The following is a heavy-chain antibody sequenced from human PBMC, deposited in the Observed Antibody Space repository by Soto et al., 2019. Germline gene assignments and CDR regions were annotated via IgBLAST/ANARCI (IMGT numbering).Heavy chain of an antibody. D-gene: IGHD3-10*01. CDR2: ISSNGGST. J-gene: IGHJ4*02. CDR1: GFTFSSYA. V-gene: IGHV3-64D*08. CDR3: VNTPAFYYYGSGGYTSGRFDY. Sequence: GGSLRLSCSASGFTFSSYAMHWVRQAPGKGLEYVSAISSNGGSTYYADSVKGRFTISRDNSKNNLYLQMSSLRAEDTAVYYCVNTPAFYYYGSGGYTSGRFDYWGQGTLVTVSS.